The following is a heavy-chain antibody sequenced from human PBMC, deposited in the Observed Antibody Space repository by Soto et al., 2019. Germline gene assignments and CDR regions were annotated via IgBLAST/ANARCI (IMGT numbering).Heavy chain of an antibody. V-gene: IGHV4-39*01. Sequence: SETLSLTCTVSGGSISSSSYYWGWIRQPPGKGLEWIGSIYYSGSTYYNPSLKSRVTISVDTSKNQFSLKLSSVTAADTAVYYCARVHYYYYMDVWGKGTTVTVSS. J-gene: IGHJ6*03. CDR1: GGSISSSSYY. CDR3: ARVHYYYYMDV. CDR2: IYYSGST.